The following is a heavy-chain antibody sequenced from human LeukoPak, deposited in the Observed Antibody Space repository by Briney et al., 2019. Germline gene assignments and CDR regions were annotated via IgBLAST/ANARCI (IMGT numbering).Heavy chain of an antibody. Sequence: GGSLRLSCAASGFTFSSYAMSWVRQAPGKGLVWVSAISGSGGSTYYADSVKGRFTISRDNSKNTLYLQMNSLRAEDTAVYYCAKHIAAAGYYYYGMDVWGQGTTVTVSS. D-gene: IGHD6-13*01. CDR1: GFTFSSYA. CDR2: ISGSGGST. V-gene: IGHV3-23*01. J-gene: IGHJ6*02. CDR3: AKHIAAAGYYYYGMDV.